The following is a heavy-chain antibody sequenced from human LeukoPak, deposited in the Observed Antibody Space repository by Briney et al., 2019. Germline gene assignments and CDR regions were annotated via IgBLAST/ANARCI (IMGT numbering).Heavy chain of an antibody. CDR1: GFTFSSYW. CDR3: ARGFLGYSSSWYGY. D-gene: IGHD6-13*01. Sequence: GGSLRLSCAASGFTFSSYWMSWVRQAPGKGLEWVANIKQDGSEKYYVDSVKGRFTISRDNSKNTLYLQMNSLRAEDTAVYYCARGFLGYSSSWYGYWGQGTLVTVSS. J-gene: IGHJ4*02. V-gene: IGHV3-7*01. CDR2: IKQDGSEK.